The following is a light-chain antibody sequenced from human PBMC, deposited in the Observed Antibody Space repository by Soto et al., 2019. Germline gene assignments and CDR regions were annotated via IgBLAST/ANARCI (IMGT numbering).Light chain of an antibody. CDR3: QHSYCTPRT. Sequence: DIQMTQSPSSLSASVGDRVTITCRASQSISTYLNWYQHKPGKAPKVLIYAVSSLQSGVTSRFSGSESRKYFTITITSLQPDDSVTSYCQHSYCTPRTWGPGTKVDI. CDR2: AVS. J-gene: IGKJ1*01. V-gene: IGKV1-39*01. CDR1: QSISTY.